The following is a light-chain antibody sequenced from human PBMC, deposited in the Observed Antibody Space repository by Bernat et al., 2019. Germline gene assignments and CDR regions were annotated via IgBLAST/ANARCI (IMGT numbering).Light chain of an antibody. CDR3: QVYDNSPTAYT. CDR1: QSVSSSY. J-gene: IGKJ2*01. CDR2: GTS. V-gene: IGKV3-20*01. Sequence: IVLTQSPGTLSLSPGETATLSCSASQSVSSSYLAWYQHKPGQAPRLLMYGTSSRATGIPDRFSGSVSGTDFTLTISRLEPDDFAVYYCQVYDNSPTAYTFGQGTKLEIQ.